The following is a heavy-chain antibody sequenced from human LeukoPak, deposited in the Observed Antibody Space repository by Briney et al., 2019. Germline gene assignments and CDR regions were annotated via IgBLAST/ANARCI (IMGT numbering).Heavy chain of an antibody. CDR3: AKLKRVGIAPFDD. CDR2: ISGSGNKT. Sequence: PGGSLRLSCAASGFTFSHFAMSWVRQAPGTGLHWVSTISGSGNKTYDADSVKGRFTISRDNSKNTLYLQMTGLRAEDTAVYYCAKLKRVGIAPFDDWGQGILVTVSS. J-gene: IGHJ4*02. CDR1: GFTFSHFA. D-gene: IGHD3-10*01. V-gene: IGHV3-23*01.